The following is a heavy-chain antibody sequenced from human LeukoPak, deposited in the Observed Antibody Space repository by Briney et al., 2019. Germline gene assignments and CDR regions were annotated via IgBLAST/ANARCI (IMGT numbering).Heavy chain of an antibody. Sequence: PGGSLRLSCGASGFTFNDYYMTWIRQAPGKGLEWVSYISTHGSIIYYADSVKGRFTISRDNAKNSLYLQMNTLRAEDTAVYYCARVGLNDYGSGTHADYWGQGTLVTVSS. J-gene: IGHJ4*02. CDR3: ARVGLNDYGSGTHADY. CDR1: GFTFNDYY. CDR2: ISTHGSII. V-gene: IGHV3-11*04. D-gene: IGHD3-10*01.